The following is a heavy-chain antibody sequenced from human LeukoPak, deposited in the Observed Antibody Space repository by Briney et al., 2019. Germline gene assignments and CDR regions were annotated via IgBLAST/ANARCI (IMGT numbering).Heavy chain of an antibody. CDR3: AREVGATNMEDY. D-gene: IGHD1-26*01. Sequence: ASVKVSCKASGGTFSSYAISWVRQAPGQGLEWMGWISAYNGNTNYAQKLQGRVTMTTDTSTSTAYMELRSLRSDDTAVYYCAREVGATNMEDYWGQGTLVTVSS. J-gene: IGHJ4*02. V-gene: IGHV1-18*01. CDR2: ISAYNGNT. CDR1: GGTFSSYA.